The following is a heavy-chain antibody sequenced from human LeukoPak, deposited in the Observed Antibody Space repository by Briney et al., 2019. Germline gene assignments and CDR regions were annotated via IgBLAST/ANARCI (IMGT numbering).Heavy chain of an antibody. CDR1: GGSISSYY. V-gene: IGHV4-4*07. D-gene: IGHD3-22*01. J-gene: IGHJ5*02. Sequence: SETLSLTCTVSGGSISSYYWSWIRQPAGKGLEWIGRIYTSGSTNYNPSLKSRVTISVDTSKNQFSLKLSSVTAADTAVYYCARLEYDSSGYFWFDPWGQGTLVTVSS. CDR3: ARLEYDSSGYFWFDP. CDR2: IYTSGST.